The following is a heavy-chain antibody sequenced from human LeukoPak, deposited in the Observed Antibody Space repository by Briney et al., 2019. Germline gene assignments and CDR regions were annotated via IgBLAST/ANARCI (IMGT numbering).Heavy chain of an antibody. V-gene: IGHV3-74*01. CDR1: GFTFSDYW. D-gene: IGHD2/OR15-2a*01. J-gene: IGHJ4*02. CDR3: ARDNRFFGHLVDY. CDR2: TSADGIFS. Sequence: GGSLRLSCAASGFTFSDYWIHWVRQAPGKGLVWVSRTSADGIFSGYADFVKGRFSISRDNDNNTLYLQMNSLRAEDTAVYYCARDNRFFGHLVDYWGQGALVTVSS.